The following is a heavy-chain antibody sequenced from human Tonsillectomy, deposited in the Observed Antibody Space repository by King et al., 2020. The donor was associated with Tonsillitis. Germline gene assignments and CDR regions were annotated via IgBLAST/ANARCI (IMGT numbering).Heavy chain of an antibody. V-gene: IGHV3-23*04. CDR3: AKARGDFGYSYGNFDY. CDR2: ISGSGGST. D-gene: IGHD5-18*01. Sequence: VQLVESGGGLVQPGGSLRLSCAASGFTFSSYAMSWVRQAPWKGLEWVSGISGSGGSTYYADSVKGRFTISRDNSKNTLYLQMNSLRAEDTAVYYCAKARGDFGYSYGNFDYWGQGTLVTVSS. J-gene: IGHJ4*02. CDR1: GFTFSSYA.